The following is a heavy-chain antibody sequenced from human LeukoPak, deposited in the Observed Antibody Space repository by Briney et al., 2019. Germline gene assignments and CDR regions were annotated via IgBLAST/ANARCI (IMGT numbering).Heavy chain of an antibody. Sequence: PGGSLRLSCAAPGFTFSSYWMHWVRQVPGKGLVWVSRINSDGSSTSYADSVKGRFTISRDNAKNTLYAQMNSLRAEDTAVYYCSTGSGHAFDIWGRGTMVTVSS. CDR2: INSDGSST. D-gene: IGHD3-10*01. V-gene: IGHV3-74*01. J-gene: IGHJ3*02. CDR3: STGSGHAFDI. CDR1: GFTFSSYW.